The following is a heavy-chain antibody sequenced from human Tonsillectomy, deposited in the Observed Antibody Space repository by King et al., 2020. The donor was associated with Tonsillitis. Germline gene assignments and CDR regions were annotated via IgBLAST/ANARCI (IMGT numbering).Heavy chain of an antibody. CDR1: GGTFSSYA. Sequence: VQLVESGAEVKKPGSSVKVSCKASGGTFSSYAISWVRQAPGQGLEWMGRIIPFLDIRNSAQKFQGRVTISADKSTSTAYMELSSLRSEDTAVYYCAREILNHFVVMTATTDAFDIWGQGTLVTASS. D-gene: IGHD2-21*02. CDR3: AREILNHFVVMTATTDAFDI. J-gene: IGHJ3*02. CDR2: IIPFLDIR. V-gene: IGHV1-69*09.